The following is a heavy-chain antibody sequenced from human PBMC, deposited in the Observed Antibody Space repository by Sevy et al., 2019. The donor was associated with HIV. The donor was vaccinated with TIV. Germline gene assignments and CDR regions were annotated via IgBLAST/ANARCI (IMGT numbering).Heavy chain of an antibody. Sequence: SETLSLTCTVSDGSITSYYWTWIRQPPAKELEWIGYIYYSGTTNYNPSLKSRVTISVDTSKNQFSLKLNSVTAADTAVYYCARVYNDFWSGYHWGQGIRVTVSS. CDR3: ARVYNDFWSGYH. J-gene: IGHJ4*02. CDR1: DGSITSYY. V-gene: IGHV4-59*01. CDR2: IYYSGTT. D-gene: IGHD3-3*01.